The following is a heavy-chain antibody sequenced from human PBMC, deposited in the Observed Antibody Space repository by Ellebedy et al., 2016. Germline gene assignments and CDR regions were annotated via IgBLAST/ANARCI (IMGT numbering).Heavy chain of an antibody. CDR2: ISGSGGST. CDR3: AKVGLVGGATPKTFFDY. CDR1: GFTFSSYA. Sequence: GESLKISCAASGFTFSSYAMSWVRQAPGKGLEWVSAISGSGGSTYYADSVKGRFTISRDNSKNTLYLQMNSLRAEDTAVYYCAKVGLVGGATPKTFFDYWGQGTLVTVSS. D-gene: IGHD1-26*01. V-gene: IGHV3-23*01. J-gene: IGHJ4*02.